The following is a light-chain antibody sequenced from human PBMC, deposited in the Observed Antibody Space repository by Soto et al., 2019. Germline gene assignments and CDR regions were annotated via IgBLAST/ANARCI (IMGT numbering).Light chain of an antibody. CDR2: KAS. V-gene: IGKV1-5*03. CDR3: QQYNNWPRT. CDR1: QSISSW. J-gene: IGKJ1*01. Sequence: DIQMTQSPSTLSASVGDRFTITCRASQSISSWLAWYQQKPGKAPNLLIYKASSLESGVPSRFSGSGSGTEFTLTISSLQSEDFAVYYCQQYNNWPRTFGQGTKVDIK.